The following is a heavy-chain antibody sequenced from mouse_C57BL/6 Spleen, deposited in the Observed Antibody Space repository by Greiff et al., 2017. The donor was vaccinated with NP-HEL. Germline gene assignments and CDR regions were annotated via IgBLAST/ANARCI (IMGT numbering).Heavy chain of an antibody. CDR3: ARLDYGYPYYYAMGY. J-gene: IGHJ4*01. CDR1: GYTFTSYW. CDR2: IYPGSGST. V-gene: IGHV1-55*01. D-gene: IGHD2-2*01. Sequence: QVQLQQPGAELVKPGASVKMSCKASGYTFTSYWITWVKQRPGQGLEWIGDIYPGSGSTNYNEKFKSKATLTVDTSSSTAYMQLSSLTSEDSAVYYWARLDYGYPYYYAMGYWGQGTSVTGSS.